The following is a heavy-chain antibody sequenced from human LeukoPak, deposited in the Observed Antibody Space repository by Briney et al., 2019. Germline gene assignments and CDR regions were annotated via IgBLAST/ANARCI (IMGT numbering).Heavy chain of an antibody. J-gene: IGHJ3*02. V-gene: IGHV3-30-3*01. CDR1: GFTFSSYA. CDR2: ISYDGSNK. D-gene: IGHD1-7*01. CDR3: ARDGNYAFGPDAFDI. Sequence: GRSLRLSCAASGFTFSSYAMHWVRQAPGKGLEWVAVISYDGSNKYYADSVKGRFTISRDNSKNTLYLQMNSLRAEDTAVYYCARDGNYAFGPDAFDIWGQGTMVTVSS.